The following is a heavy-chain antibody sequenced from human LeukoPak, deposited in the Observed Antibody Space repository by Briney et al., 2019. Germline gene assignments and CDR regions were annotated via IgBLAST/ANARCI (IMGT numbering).Heavy chain of an antibody. Sequence: GASVKVSCKASGYTFTSYYRHWVRQTPGQGLEWMGIINPSRGSTSYAQKFQGRVTMTRDKSTSTAYMELSSLRSEDTAVYYCAREGQQLGICYFDYWGQGTLVTVSS. V-gene: IGHV1-46*01. CDR2: INPSRGST. J-gene: IGHJ4*02. CDR1: GYTFTSYY. CDR3: AREGQQLGICYFDY. D-gene: IGHD6-13*01.